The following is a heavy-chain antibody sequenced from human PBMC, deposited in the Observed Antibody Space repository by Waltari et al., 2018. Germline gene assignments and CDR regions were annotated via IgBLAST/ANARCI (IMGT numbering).Heavy chain of an antibody. J-gene: IGHJ4*02. V-gene: IGHV4-34*01. Sequence: QVQLQQWGAGLLKPSETLSPTCAVYGASFGGYYWSWIRQSPGKGLEWTGEINHSGSTNYNPSLKSRVTISVDTSKNQFSLKVSSVTAADTAVYYCARQFSSGWYSEYWGQGTLVTVSS. CDR2: INHSGST. CDR1: GASFGGYY. CDR3: ARQFSSGWYSEY. D-gene: IGHD6-19*01.